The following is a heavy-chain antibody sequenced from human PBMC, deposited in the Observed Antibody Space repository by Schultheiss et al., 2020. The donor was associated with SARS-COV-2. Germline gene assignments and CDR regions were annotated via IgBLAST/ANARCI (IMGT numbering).Heavy chain of an antibody. V-gene: IGHV1-18*01. CDR2: ISAYNGNT. CDR3: ARAGYCSGGSCYGGYYYYYGMDV. CDR1: GYTFTSYG. J-gene: IGHJ6*02. D-gene: IGHD2-15*01. Sequence: ASVKVSCKASGYTFTSYGISWVRQAPGQGLEWMGWISAYNGNTNYAQKLQGRVTMTTDTSTSTAYMELRSLRSDDTAVYYCARAGYCSGGSCYGGYYYYYGMDVWGQRTTVTVSS.